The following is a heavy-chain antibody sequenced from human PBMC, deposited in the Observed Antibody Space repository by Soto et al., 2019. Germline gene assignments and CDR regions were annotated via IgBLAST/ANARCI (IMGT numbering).Heavy chain of an antibody. V-gene: IGHV4-30-4*01. D-gene: IGHD2-8*01. J-gene: IGHJ3*02. CDR3: AREVNVVALSDAFDI. CDR2: ISNRGTP. Sequence: QVQLQESGPGLLKPSQTLSLICTVSGDSISSDNYFWSWIRQPPGQGLEWIGYISNRGTPYYNPSLKSRVTISLDTSKNRFSLDMYSVTAADTAVYYCAREVNVVALSDAFDIWGQGTMVTVSS. CDR1: GDSISSDNYF.